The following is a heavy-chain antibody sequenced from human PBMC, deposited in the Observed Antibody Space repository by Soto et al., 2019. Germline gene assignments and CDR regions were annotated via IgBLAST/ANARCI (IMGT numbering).Heavy chain of an antibody. Sequence: VQLVESGGGLVKPGGSLRLSCAASGFTFTSYEFNWVRQAPGKGLEWISYIGTSDNNIYYADSVKGRFTVSRDNARNSLYLQMNSLRAEDTAIYYCAREELNCGGDCFAFWGQGALVTVSS. CDR2: IGTSDNNI. D-gene: IGHD2-21*01. J-gene: IGHJ4*02. CDR1: GFTFTSYE. CDR3: AREELNCGGDCFAF. V-gene: IGHV3-48*03.